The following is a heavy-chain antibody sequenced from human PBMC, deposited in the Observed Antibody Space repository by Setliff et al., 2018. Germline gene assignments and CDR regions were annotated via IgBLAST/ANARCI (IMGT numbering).Heavy chain of an antibody. CDR3: ARVGADRNFDY. D-gene: IGHD1-26*01. CDR2: IYYSGST. Sequence: SETLSLTCTVSGGSISSYYWSWIRQPPGKGLEWIGYIYYSGSTNYNPSLKSRVTISVDTSKNQFSPKLSSVTAADTAVYYCARVGADRNFDYWGQGTLVTVSS. CDR1: GGSISSYY. V-gene: IGHV4-59*01. J-gene: IGHJ4*02.